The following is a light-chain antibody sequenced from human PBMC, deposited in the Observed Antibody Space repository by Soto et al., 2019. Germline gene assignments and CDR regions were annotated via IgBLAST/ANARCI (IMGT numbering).Light chain of an antibody. CDR1: KTISCSY. Sequence: DIVLAQSPGTLSLSPGEGATLFCRASKTISCSYLAWYQQKPGLAPWLPMYGTSSRAPGIPDRFSGTGSGTDFTLTIRRLEAEDFAVYFCPQYGTSPLTFGGGTKVDIK. CDR3: PQYGTSPLT. CDR2: GTS. J-gene: IGKJ4*01. V-gene: IGKV3-20*01.